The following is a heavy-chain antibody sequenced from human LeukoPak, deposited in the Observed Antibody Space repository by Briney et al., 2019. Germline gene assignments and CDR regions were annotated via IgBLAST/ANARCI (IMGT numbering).Heavy chain of an antibody. CDR1: GYTFTSYY. Sequence: ASVKVSCKASGYTFTSYYMHWVRQAPGQGLEWMGIINPSGGSTSYAQKFQGRVTMTRDTSTSTVYMELSSLRSEDTAVYYCARDSYYYDSSGYLEGYYFDYWGQGTLVTVSS. V-gene: IGHV1-46*01. CDR3: ARDSYYYDSSGYLEGYYFDY. CDR2: INPSGGST. D-gene: IGHD3-22*01. J-gene: IGHJ4*02.